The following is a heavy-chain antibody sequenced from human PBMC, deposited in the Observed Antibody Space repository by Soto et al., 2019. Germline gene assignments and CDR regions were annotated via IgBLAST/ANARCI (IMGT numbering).Heavy chain of an antibody. Sequence: SETLSLTCTVSGGSISSYYWSWIRQPPGKGLEWIGYIYYSGSTNYNPSLKSRVTISVDTSKNQFSLKLSSVTAADTAVYYCARDGRRAYSSSWYDYYYGMDVWGQGTTVTVSS. CDR3: ARDGRRAYSSSWYDYYYGMDV. J-gene: IGHJ6*02. V-gene: IGHV4-59*01. D-gene: IGHD6-13*01. CDR2: IYYSGST. CDR1: GGSISSYY.